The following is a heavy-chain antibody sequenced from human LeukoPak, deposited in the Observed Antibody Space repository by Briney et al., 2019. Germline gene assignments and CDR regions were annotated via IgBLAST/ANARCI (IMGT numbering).Heavy chain of an antibody. Sequence: GASVKVSCKASGYTFTSYAMHWVRQAPGQRLEWMGWINAGNGNTKYSQKFQGRVTITRDTSASTAYMELSSLRSEDTAVYCCATHVHSSSWYESYFDYWGQGTLVTVSS. CDR1: GYTFTSYA. CDR2: INAGNGNT. CDR3: ATHVHSSSWYESYFDY. V-gene: IGHV1-3*01. J-gene: IGHJ4*02. D-gene: IGHD6-13*01.